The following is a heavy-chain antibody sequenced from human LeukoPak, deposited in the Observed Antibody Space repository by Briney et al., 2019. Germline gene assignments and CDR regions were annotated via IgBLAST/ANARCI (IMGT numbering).Heavy chain of an antibody. Sequence: PSETLSLTCAVSGGSISSSNWWSWVRQPPGKGLEWIGEIYHSGSTNYNPSLKSRVTISVDKSKNQFSLKLSSVTAADTAVYYCAREGNDILTGYYKGAFDIWGQGTMVTVSS. V-gene: IGHV4-4*02. D-gene: IGHD3-9*01. J-gene: IGHJ3*02. CDR2: IYHSGST. CDR3: AREGNDILTGYYKGAFDI. CDR1: GGSISSSNW.